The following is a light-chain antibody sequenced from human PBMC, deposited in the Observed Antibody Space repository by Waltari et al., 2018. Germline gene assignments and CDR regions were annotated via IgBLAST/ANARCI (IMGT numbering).Light chain of an antibody. Sequence: SSELTQDPTVSVALGQTVTITCQGDGPRVSYANWFQQGPGQAPILVIYGKDNRPSGIPDRFSGSSSGNTASLTITGAQAEDEAYYYCSSRDSSGNQPVIFGGGTKLAVL. CDR2: GKD. J-gene: IGLJ2*01. V-gene: IGLV3-19*01. CDR1: GPRVSY. CDR3: SSRDSSGNQPVI.